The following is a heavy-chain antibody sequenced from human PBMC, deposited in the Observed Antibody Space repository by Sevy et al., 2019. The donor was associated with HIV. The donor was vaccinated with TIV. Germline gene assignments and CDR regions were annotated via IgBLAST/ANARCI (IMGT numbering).Heavy chain of an antibody. CDR2: IYYSGST. CDR1: GGSISSYY. D-gene: IGHD3-3*01. CDR3: ARASHGTIFGVVIIPENFDY. J-gene: IGHJ4*02. Sequence: SETLSPTCTVSGGSISSYYWSWIRQPPGKGLEWIGYIYYSGSTNYNPSLKSRVTISVDTSKNQFSLKLSSVTAADTAVYYCARASHGTIFGVVIIPENFDYWGQGTLVTVSS. V-gene: IGHV4-59*01.